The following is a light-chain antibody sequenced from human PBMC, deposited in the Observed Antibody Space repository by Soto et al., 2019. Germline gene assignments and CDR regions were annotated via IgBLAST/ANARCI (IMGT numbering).Light chain of an antibody. Sequence: EVVLTQSPVTLSLSPVGRATLSCRASQSISDTLAWYQQKPGQAPRLLIYGTSSRATGIPDRFSGSGSGTDFTLTISRLEPEDFAVYFCQRYGSSPLITFGQGTRLEIK. CDR3: QRYGSSPLIT. CDR1: QSISDT. CDR2: GTS. V-gene: IGKV3-20*01. J-gene: IGKJ5*01.